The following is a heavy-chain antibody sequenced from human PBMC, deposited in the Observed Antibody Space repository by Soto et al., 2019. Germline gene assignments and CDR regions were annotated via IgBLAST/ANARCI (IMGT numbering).Heavy chain of an antibody. CDR1: GFSLSTSGVG. D-gene: IGHD5-12*01. V-gene: IGHV2-5*02. CDR2: IYWDDDK. CDR3: AHTLSGYDYNYYYYYYMDV. J-gene: IGHJ6*03. Sequence: QITLKESGPTLVKPTQTLTLTCTFSGFSLSTSGVGVGWIRQPPGKSLEWLALIYWDDDKRYSPSLKSRLTITQATYKNQVVLTMTNMDPVDTATYYCAHTLSGYDYNYYYYYYMDVWGKGTTVKVSS.